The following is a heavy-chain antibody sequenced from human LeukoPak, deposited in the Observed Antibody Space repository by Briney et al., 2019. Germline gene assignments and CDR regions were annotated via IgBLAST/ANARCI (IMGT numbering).Heavy chain of an antibody. V-gene: IGHV1-18*01. J-gene: IGHJ4*02. CDR3: ARENGYDRDRELTL. CDR1: GYTFTNYG. D-gene: IGHD5-12*01. Sequence: ASVKVSCKASGYTFTNYGITWVRQAPGQGLEWMGWISASNGDTHYSEKFQDRITVTTDTSTSTAYMELRSLVSDDTAVYYCARENGYDRDRELTLWGQGTLVTVSS. CDR2: ISASNGDT.